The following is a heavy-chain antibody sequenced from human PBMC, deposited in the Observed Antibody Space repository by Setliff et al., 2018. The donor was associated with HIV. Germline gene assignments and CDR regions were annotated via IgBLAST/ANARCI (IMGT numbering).Heavy chain of an antibody. J-gene: IGHJ3*02. CDR3: AKGTGPDVFEI. CDR2: ITAYNDNT. V-gene: IGHV1-18*01. Sequence: GASVKVSCKASGGTFSSYAISWVRQAPGQGLEWMGWITAYNDNTYYEGKFQGRVTMTTDTSTSTAYMELRSLRSDDTAVYFCAKGTGPDVFEIWGQGTKVTV. CDR1: GGTFSSYA. D-gene: IGHD1-1*01.